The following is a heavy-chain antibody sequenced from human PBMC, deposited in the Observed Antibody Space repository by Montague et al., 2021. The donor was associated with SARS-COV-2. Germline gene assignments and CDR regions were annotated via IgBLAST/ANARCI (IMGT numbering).Heavy chain of an antibody. CDR2: ISSNGKT. J-gene: IGHJ2*01. CDR3: ARRGYYDSAGYHWHLDL. D-gene: IGHD3-22*01. CDR1: GGSINDHY. V-gene: IGHV4-4*09. Sequence: SETLSLTCTVSGGSINDHYRSWIRQSPGKGQEWIGYISSNGKTNYNPSLKSRVTLSADASRSEFSLKLDSVTAADTAVYFCARRGYYDSAGYHWHLDLWGRGMLVTVSS.